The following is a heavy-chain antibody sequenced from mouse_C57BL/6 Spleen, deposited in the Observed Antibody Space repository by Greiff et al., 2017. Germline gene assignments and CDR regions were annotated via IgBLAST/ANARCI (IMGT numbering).Heavy chain of an antibody. CDR2: IYPRDGST. J-gene: IGHJ2*01. CDR3: ARCVPYYGSSFDY. Sequence: VQLQESDAELVKPGASVKISCKVSGYTFTDHTIHWMKQRPEQGLEWIGYIYPRDGSTKYNEKFKGKATLTADKSSSTAYMQLNSLTSEDSAVYFCARCVPYYGSSFDYWGQGTTLTVSS. CDR1: GYTFTDHT. V-gene: IGHV1-78*01. D-gene: IGHD1-1*01.